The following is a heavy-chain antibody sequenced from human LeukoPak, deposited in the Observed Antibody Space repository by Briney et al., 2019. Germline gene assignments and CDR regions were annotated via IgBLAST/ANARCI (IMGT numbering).Heavy chain of an antibody. CDR1: GLTFSSYS. CDR3: TRGFDISDY. D-gene: IGHD3-9*01. Sequence: GGSLRLSCAVSGLTFSSYSMNWVRQAPGKGLEWLSYISSSGSTMYYADSVKGRFTISRGNAKNSLYLQMNSLRVEDTAMYYCTRGFDISDYWGQGTVVTVSS. CDR2: ISSSGSTM. V-gene: IGHV3-48*04. J-gene: IGHJ4*02.